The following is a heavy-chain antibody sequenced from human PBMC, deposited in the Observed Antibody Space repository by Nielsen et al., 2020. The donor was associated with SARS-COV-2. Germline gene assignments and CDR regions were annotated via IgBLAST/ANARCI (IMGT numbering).Heavy chain of an antibody. CDR1: GDSMSDSNYY. Sequence: SGTLSLTCTVSGDSMSDSNYYWVWIRQPPGKGLEWIASIYYSGITYYNTSLKSRVTISIDTSKNHFSLRLNSVAAADTAVYYCVRLNRRILTPLALASLRFDYWGQGSLVTVSS. CDR2: IYYSGIT. J-gene: IGHJ4*02. D-gene: IGHD3-3*02. V-gene: IGHV4-39*02. CDR3: VRLNRRILTPLALASLRFDY.